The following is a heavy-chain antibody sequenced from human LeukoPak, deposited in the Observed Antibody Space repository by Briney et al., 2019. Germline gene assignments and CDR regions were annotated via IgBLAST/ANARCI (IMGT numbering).Heavy chain of an antibody. D-gene: IGHD3-9*01. CDR3: ARGVVRYFDY. CDR1: GGSISGYY. Sequence: PSETLSLTCTVSGGSISGYYWSWIRQPPGKGLEWIGYIYYTGTTNYNPSLKSRVTISVDMSKNQLSLKLTSVIAADTAVYYCARGVVRYFDYWGQGALVTVSS. CDR2: IYYTGTT. J-gene: IGHJ4*02. V-gene: IGHV4-59*01.